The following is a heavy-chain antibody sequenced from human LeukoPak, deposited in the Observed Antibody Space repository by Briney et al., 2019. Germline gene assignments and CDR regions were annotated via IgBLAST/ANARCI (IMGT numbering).Heavy chain of an antibody. CDR1: GGTFSSYA. CDR3: ARATTTGTFGP. Sequence: VASVKVSCKASGGTFSSYAISWVRQAPGQGLEWMGGIIPIFGTANYAQKFQGRVTMTTDTSTSTAYMELRSLRSDDTAVYYCARATTTGTFGPWGQGTLVTVSS. D-gene: IGHD1-1*01. CDR2: IIPIFGTA. V-gene: IGHV1-69*05. J-gene: IGHJ5*02.